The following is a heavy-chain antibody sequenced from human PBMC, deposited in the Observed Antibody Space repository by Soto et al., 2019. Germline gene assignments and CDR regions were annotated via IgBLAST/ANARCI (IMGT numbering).Heavy chain of an antibody. V-gene: IGHV3-15*07. D-gene: IGHD3-3*01. CDR3: TTREQPDHDFWSGYYSHFDY. Sequence: GGSLRLSCAASGFTFSNAWMNWVRQAPGKGLEWVGRIKSKTDGGTTDYAAPVKGRFTISRDDSKNTLYLQMNSLKTEDTAVYYCTTREQPDHDFWSGYYSHFDYWGQGTLVTVSA. CDR2: IKSKTDGGTT. J-gene: IGHJ4*02. CDR1: GFTFSNAW.